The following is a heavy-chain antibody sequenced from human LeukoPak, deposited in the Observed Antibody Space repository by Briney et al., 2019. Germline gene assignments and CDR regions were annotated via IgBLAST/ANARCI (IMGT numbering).Heavy chain of an antibody. CDR2: ISSSGSTI. CDR1: GFTFSDYY. Sequence: PGGSLRLSCAASGFTFSDYYMSWIRQAPGKGLEWVSYISSSGSTIYYADSVKGRFTISRDNAKNSLYLRMNSLRAEDTAVYYCARDIPGYCSSTSCYPGLDYWGQGTLVTVSS. CDR3: ARDIPGYCSSTSCYPGLDY. J-gene: IGHJ4*02. D-gene: IGHD2-2*01. V-gene: IGHV3-11*01.